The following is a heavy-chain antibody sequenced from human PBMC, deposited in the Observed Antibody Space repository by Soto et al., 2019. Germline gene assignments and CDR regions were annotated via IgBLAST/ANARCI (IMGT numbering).Heavy chain of an antibody. Sequence: GGFLRLSCAASGFTFETFVMSWVRQAPGKGLEWVSAMSGSGISTYYADSVKGRFTISRDNSKNTLYLQMNSLRADDTAVYYCAKPSPFYDYWGQGALVTVSS. V-gene: IGHV3-23*01. CDR2: MSGSGIST. CDR3: AKPSPFYDY. CDR1: GFTFETFV. J-gene: IGHJ4*02.